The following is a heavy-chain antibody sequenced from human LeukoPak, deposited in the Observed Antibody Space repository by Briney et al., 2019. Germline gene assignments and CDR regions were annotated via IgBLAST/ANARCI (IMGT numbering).Heavy chain of an antibody. CDR1: GYTFTSYG. CDR3: ARLSTLYYYDSSGYYPSDY. CDR2: ICTYNGNT. J-gene: IGHJ4*02. V-gene: IGHV1-18*01. D-gene: IGHD3-22*01. Sequence: GASVKVSCKASGYTFTSYGISWVRQAPGQGLEWMGWICTYNGNTDYAQKLQGRVTMTTDTSTSTAYMELRSLRSDDTAVYYCARLSTLYYYDSSGYYPSDYWGQGTLVTVSS.